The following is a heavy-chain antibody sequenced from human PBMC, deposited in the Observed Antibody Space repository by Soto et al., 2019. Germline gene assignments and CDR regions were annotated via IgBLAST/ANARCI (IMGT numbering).Heavy chain of an antibody. CDR2: IRPDNGNR. CDR1: GYTFSTSG. CDR3: ATRGYSYGYGY. Sequence: ASVKVSCKTSGYTFSTSGISWVRQAPGQGLEWVGWIRPDNGNRKSAQRLQGRVTLTTDTSTSTAYMELRSLRSDDTAVYYCATRGYSYGYGYWGQGTLVTVSS. J-gene: IGHJ4*02. V-gene: IGHV1-18*01. D-gene: IGHD5-18*01.